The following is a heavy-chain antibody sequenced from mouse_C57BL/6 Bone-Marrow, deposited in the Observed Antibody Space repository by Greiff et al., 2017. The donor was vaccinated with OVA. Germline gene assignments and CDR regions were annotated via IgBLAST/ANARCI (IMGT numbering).Heavy chain of an antibody. J-gene: IGHJ4*01. D-gene: IGHD1-1*01. CDR1: GYTFTSYG. CDR3: AYFYGSSYPYAMDY. Sequence: VQLKQSGAELARPGASVKLSCKASGYTFTSYGISWVKQRTGQGLEWIGEIYPRSGNTYYNEKFKGKATLTADKSSSTAYMELRSLTSEDSAVYFCAYFYGSSYPYAMDYWGQGTSVTVSS. V-gene: IGHV1-81*01. CDR2: IYPRSGNT.